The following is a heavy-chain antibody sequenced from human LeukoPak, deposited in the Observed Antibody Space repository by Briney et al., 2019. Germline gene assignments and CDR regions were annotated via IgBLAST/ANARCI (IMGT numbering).Heavy chain of an antibody. CDR1: GYTFTSYG. J-gene: IGHJ6*02. V-gene: IGHV1-18*01. D-gene: IGHD4-17*01. CDR3: ARDRVTTHSYYYGMDV. CDR2: ISAYNGNT. Sequence: GASVMVSCKASGYTFTSYGISWVRQAPGQGLEWMGWISAYNGNTNYAQKLQGRVTMTTDTSTSTAYMELRSLRSDDTAVYYCARDRVTTHSYYYGMDVWGQGTTVTASS.